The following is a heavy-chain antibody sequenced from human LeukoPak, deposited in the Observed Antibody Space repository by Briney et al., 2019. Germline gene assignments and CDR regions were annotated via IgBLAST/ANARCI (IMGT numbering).Heavy chain of an antibody. D-gene: IGHD3-3*01. CDR3: ASGHDFWSGYYPLDY. V-gene: IGHV4-34*01. Sequence: PSETLSLTCAVYGGSFSGYYWSWIRQPPGEGLEWIGEINHSGSTNYNPSLKSRVTISVDTSKNQFSLKLSSVTAADTAVYYCASGHDFWSGYYPLDYWGQGTLVTVSS. J-gene: IGHJ4*02. CDR1: GGSFSGYY. CDR2: INHSGST.